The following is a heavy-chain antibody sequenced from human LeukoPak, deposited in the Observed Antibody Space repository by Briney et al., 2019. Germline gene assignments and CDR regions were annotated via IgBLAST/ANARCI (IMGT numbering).Heavy chain of an antibody. D-gene: IGHD6-19*01. V-gene: IGHV4-34*01. Sequence: SETLSLTFAVYGGSFSGYYWSWIRQPPGKGLEWIGEINHSGSTNYNPSLKSRVSISVDTSKNQFSLKLSSVTAADTAVYYCARGKYSSGWYNWFDPWGQGTLVTVSS. CDR3: ARGKYSSGWYNWFDP. CDR1: GGSFSGYY. CDR2: INHSGST. J-gene: IGHJ5*02.